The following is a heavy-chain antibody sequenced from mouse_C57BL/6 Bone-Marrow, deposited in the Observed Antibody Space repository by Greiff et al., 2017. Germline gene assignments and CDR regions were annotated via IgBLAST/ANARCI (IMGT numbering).Heavy chain of an antibody. CDR1: GFTFSSYT. J-gene: IGHJ2*01. CDR3: ARRVFDY. Sequence: EVMLVESGGGLVQPGGSLKLSCAASGFTFSSYTMSWVRQTPEKRLEWVATISGGGGNTYYPDTVKGRFTISRDNAKNTLYLQMSSLRSADQALYYCARRVFDYWGKGTTLTVSS. V-gene: IGHV5-9*01. CDR2: ISGGGGNT.